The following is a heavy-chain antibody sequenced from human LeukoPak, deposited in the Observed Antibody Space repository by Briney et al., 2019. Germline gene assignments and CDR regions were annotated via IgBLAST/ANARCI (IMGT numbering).Heavy chain of an antibody. V-gene: IGHV1-18*03. CDR1: GYTFTSYG. Sequence: ASVKVSCKASGYTFTSYGISWVRQAPGQGLEWMGWISAYNGNTNYAQKLQGRVTMTTDTSTSTAYMELRSLRSDDMAVYYCARIVRRFHYMDVWGKGTTVTVSS. CDR3: ARIVRRFHYMDV. J-gene: IGHJ6*03. CDR2: ISAYNGNT. D-gene: IGHD3-16*01.